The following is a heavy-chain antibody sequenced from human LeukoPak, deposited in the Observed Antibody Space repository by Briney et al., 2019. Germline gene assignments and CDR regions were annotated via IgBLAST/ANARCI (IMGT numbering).Heavy chain of an antibody. CDR1: GLTFSSYS. J-gene: IGHJ5*02. CDR3: ARGADGVSSNSRGWFDP. D-gene: IGHD2-15*01. Sequence: GGSLRLSCAGSGLTFSSYSMNWVRQAPGKGLEWVSSISTSSSYIYYADSVKGRFTISRDNAKNSLYLQMNSLRAEDTAVYSCARGADGVSSNSRGWFDPWGQGTLVTVSS. V-gene: IGHV3-21*01. CDR2: ISTSSSYI.